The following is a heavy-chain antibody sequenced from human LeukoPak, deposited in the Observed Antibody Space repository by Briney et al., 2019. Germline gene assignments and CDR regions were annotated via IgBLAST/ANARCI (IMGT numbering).Heavy chain of an antibody. CDR3: ASTYTVTNSDY. CDR2: INLNSGGT. J-gene: IGHJ4*02. Sequence: AWVKVSCKASVTGYYMHWVRQAPGQGLEWMGWINLNSGGTNYAQNFQDRVTMTRDTSISTAYMELSRLRSDDTAIYYCASTYTVTNSDYWGQGTLVTVSS. V-gene: IGHV1-2*02. D-gene: IGHD4-17*01. CDR1: VTGYY.